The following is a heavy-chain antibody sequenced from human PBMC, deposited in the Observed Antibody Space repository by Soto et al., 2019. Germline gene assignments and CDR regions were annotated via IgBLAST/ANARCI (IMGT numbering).Heavy chain of an antibody. Sequence: GGFLRLSCTASEFTFSNYAVTWVRQAPGKGLEWVSSIGADINYIYYADSVKGRFTISRDKSKNTVFLQMNSLRADDTAVYYCAKDPNGDYVGAFDSWGQGTLVTVSS. CDR2: IGADINYI. D-gene: IGHD4-17*01. CDR3: AKDPNGDYVGAFDS. J-gene: IGHJ4*02. V-gene: IGHV3-23*01. CDR1: EFTFSNYA.